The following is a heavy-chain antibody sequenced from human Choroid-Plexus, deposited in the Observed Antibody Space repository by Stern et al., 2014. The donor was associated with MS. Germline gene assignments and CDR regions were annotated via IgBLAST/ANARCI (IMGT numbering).Heavy chain of an antibody. Sequence: VQLVESGGGLAQPGGPRRLSCEASGFTLGSFAMNWVRQAPGKGRGWVSGVSYDGSNKYYADSVKGRFTISRDNSQNTLYMQMSSLRPEDTALYYCAKDRQYLTYFFDHWGQGSLVTVSS. CDR3: AKDRQYLTYFFDH. CDR1: GFTLGSFA. J-gene: IGHJ5*02. V-gene: IGHV3-30*18. D-gene: IGHD2/OR15-2a*01. CDR2: VSYDGSNK.